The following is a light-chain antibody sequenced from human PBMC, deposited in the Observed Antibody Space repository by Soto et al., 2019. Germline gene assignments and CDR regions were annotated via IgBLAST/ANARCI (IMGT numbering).Light chain of an antibody. CDR3: QQYNNWPLFT. V-gene: IGKV3-15*01. CDR2: GAS. J-gene: IGKJ3*01. Sequence: EIVMTQSPATLSVSPGERATLSCRASQSVSSNLAWYQQKPGPAPRLLIYGASTRATGIPARFSGSGSGTEFTLTISSLQSEDFAVYYCQQYNNWPLFTFGPGTKSGYQT. CDR1: QSVSSN.